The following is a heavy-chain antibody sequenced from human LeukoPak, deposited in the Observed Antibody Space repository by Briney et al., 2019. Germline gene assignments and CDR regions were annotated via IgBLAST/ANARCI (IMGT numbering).Heavy chain of an antibody. CDR1: GGSVSSTTYF. Sequence: SETLSLTCTVSGGSVSSTTYFWSWLRQPPGKGLEWIASINYSGSTYYNPSLKSRVTISVDTSDNQFSLKLSSVTAADTAVYYCARYVVYGSGKYYFDYWGRGTLVTVSS. CDR2: INYSGST. CDR3: ARYVVYGSGKYYFDY. D-gene: IGHD3-10*01. J-gene: IGHJ4*02. V-gene: IGHV4-39*01.